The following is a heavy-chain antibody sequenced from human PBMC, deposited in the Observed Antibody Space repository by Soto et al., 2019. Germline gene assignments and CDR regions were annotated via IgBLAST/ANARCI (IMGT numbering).Heavy chain of an antibody. J-gene: IGHJ4*02. V-gene: IGHV3-23*01. Sequence: EVQLLESGGGLVQPGGSLRLSCADSGVTFSSYAMTWVRQAPGKGLEWVSAISASGASTYYTDSVKGRFTISRDNSKNTLYLQVNSLRAEDTAVYYCAKDPTRPIDYWGQGTLVTVSA. CDR1: GVTFSSYA. CDR3: AKDPTRPIDY. CDR2: ISASGAST.